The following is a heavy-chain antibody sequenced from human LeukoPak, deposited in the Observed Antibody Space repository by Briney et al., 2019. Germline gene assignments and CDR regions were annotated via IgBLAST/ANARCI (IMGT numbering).Heavy chain of an antibody. V-gene: IGHV3-49*04. Sequence: GGSLRLSCTPSGFIFGDYALSWVRQAPGKGVEWVGFIRSKTYGATTEYATSVKGRFTISRDDSKSIAYLQMDSLKTEDTAIYYCARTLPAALTHLDYWGQGTLVTVSS. CDR3: ARTLPAALTHLDY. J-gene: IGHJ4*02. CDR2: IRSKTYGATT. CDR1: GFIFGDYA. D-gene: IGHD2-2*01.